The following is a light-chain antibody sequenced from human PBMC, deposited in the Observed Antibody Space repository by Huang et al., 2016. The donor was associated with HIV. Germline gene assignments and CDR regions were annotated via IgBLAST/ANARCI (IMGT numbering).Light chain of an antibody. J-gene: IGKJ1*01. V-gene: IGKV3-20*01. CDR2: DAS. Sequence: DIVLTQSPGTLSFSPGERATLSCRASQSVGSNFLGWYQQKPGQAPRLLIYDASYRDSGIPARFSGSGSGTDFTLTISRLDPEDFAVYYCQQYTKSPPTFGQGTKVEI. CDR3: QQYTKSPPT. CDR1: QSVGSNF.